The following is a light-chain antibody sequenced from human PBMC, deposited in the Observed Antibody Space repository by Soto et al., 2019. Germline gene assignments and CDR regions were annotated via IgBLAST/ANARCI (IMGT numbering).Light chain of an antibody. CDR3: QQRSNWPPD. CDR1: QGVSSY. Sequence: TGLTQSPATLSLSPGERATLSCRASQGVSSYLAWYQQKPGQAPRLLIYDASNRATGIPARFSGSGSGTDFTLTISSLEPEDFAVYYCQQRSNWPPDFGGGTKVEIK. V-gene: IGKV3-11*01. CDR2: DAS. J-gene: IGKJ4*01.